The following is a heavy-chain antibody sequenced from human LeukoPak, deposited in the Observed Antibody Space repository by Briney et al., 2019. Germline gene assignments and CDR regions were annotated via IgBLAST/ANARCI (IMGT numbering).Heavy chain of an antibody. CDR2: IWYDRSKK. J-gene: IGHJ4*02. V-gene: IGHV3-30*02. CDR3: AKDKTHTIFGVVIIFYFDY. CDR1: GFTFSNYG. D-gene: IGHD3-3*01. Sequence: GGCLRLPCTASGFTFSNYGLLWVRQAAGKGLEWMAVIWYDRSKKYYADSVKGRFTISRDDSKNTLYLQMNSLRAEDTAVYYCAKDKTHTIFGVVIIFYFDYWGQGTLVTVSS.